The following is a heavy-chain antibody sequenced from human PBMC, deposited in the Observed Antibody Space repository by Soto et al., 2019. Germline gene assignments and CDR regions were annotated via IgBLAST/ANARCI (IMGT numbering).Heavy chain of an antibody. CDR2: IYYSGST. V-gene: IGHV4-30-4*01. CDR3: ARGSYYYDRSGYYHY. J-gene: IGHJ4*02. D-gene: IGHD3-22*01. Sequence: QVQLQESGPGLVKPSQTLSLTCTVSGGSISSGDYYWSWIRQPPGKGLEWIGYIYYSGSTYYNPSLKSRVTITVDTSKNQFSLKLSSVTAADTAVYYCARGSYYYDRSGYYHYWGQGTLVTVSS. CDR1: GGSISSGDYY.